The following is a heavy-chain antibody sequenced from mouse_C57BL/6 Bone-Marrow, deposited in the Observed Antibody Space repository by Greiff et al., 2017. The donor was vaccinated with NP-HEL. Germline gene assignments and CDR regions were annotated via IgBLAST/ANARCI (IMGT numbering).Heavy chain of an antibody. J-gene: IGHJ2*01. CDR2: IRNKSNGYTT. CDR1: GFTFTDYY. V-gene: IGHV7-3*01. CDR3: ARYIRTFFDY. Sequence: EVMLVESGGGLVQPGGSLSLSCAASGFTFTDYYMSWVRQPPGKALEWLGFIRNKSNGYTTEYSASLKGRFTISRDNSQSSIYMQMNALRAEDSATYYCARYIRTFFDYWGQGTTLTVSS.